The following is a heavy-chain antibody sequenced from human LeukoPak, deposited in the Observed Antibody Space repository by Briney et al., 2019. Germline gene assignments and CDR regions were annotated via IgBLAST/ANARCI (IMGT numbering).Heavy chain of an antibody. CDR2: IKKDGSDK. CDR3: VRDWFRET. J-gene: IGHJ5*02. CDR1: GFTFSSYW. Sequence: GGSLRLSCAASGFTFSSYWMSWVRQAPGKGLEWVADIKKDGSDKNYVDSVKGRFTISRDNAKNSLYLQMNSLRAEDTAVYYCVRDWFRETWGQGTLVTASS. D-gene: IGHD3-10*01. V-gene: IGHV3-7*01.